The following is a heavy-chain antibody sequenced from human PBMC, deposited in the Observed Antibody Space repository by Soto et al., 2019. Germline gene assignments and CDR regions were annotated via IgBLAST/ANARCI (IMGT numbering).Heavy chain of an antibody. D-gene: IGHD5-12*01. V-gene: IGHV3-23*01. J-gene: IGHJ4*02. Sequence: EVQLLESGGGLVQPGGSLRLSCAASGFTFSSQTRSWVRQAPGKGLEWVSVISSSGSPSYTDSVEGRFTISKDSSKNTLYLQLNSLGVEDTAVYYCAKGARDVDSWGQGTLVTVSS. CDR3: AKGARDVDS. CDR2: ISSSGSP. CDR1: GFTFSSQT.